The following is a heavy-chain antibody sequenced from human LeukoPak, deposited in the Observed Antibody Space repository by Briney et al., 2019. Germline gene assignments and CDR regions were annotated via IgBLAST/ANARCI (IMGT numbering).Heavy chain of an antibody. CDR1: GGSISSSNW. CDR3: ARGPYSTSTYNWFDP. V-gene: IGHV4-4*02. Sequence: SGTLSLTCAVSGGSISSSNWWSWVRQPPGKGLEWIGETYHSGSTNYNPSLKSRVTISVDKSKNQFSLKLTSVTAEDTAVYYCARGPYSTSTYNWFDPWGQGTLVTVSS. J-gene: IGHJ5*02. CDR2: TYHSGST. D-gene: IGHD6-13*01.